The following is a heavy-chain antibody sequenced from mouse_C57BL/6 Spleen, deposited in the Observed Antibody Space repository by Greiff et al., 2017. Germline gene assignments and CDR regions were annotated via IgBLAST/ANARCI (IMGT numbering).Heavy chain of an antibody. CDR3: ARHETAQATYYY. Sequence: EVKLVESGGDLVKPGGSLKLSCAASGFTFSSYGMSWVRQTPDKRLEWVATISSGGSYTYYPDSVKGRFTISRDNAKNTLYLQMSSLKSEDTAMYYCARHETAQATYYYWGQGTTLTVSS. J-gene: IGHJ2*01. CDR1: GFTFSSYG. V-gene: IGHV5-6*01. D-gene: IGHD3-2*02. CDR2: ISSGGSYT.